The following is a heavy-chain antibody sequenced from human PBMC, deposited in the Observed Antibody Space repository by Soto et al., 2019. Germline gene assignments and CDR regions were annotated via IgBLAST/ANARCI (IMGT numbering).Heavy chain of an antibody. J-gene: IGHJ4*02. CDR3: ARENYDILTGYPTETDY. CDR1: GGAFSGYY. D-gene: IGHD3-9*01. Sequence: SETLSLTCAVYGGAFSGYYWSWIRQPPGKGLEWIGEINHSGSTNYNPSLKSRVTISVDTSKNQFSLNLSSVTAADTAVYYCARENYDILTGYPTETDYWGQGTLVTVS. CDR2: INHSGST. V-gene: IGHV4-34*01.